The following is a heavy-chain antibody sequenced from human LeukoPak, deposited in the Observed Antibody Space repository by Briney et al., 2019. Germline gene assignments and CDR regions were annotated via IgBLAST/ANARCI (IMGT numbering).Heavy chain of an antibody. V-gene: IGHV1-2*02. Sequence: ASVKVSCKASGYTFTGYYMHWVRQAPGQGLEWMGWINPNSGGTNYAQEFQGRVTMTRDTSISTAYMELSRLRSDDTAVYYCARSRATYYYDSTLAYDYWGQGTLVTVPS. CDR1: GYTFTGYY. J-gene: IGHJ4*02. D-gene: IGHD3-22*01. CDR2: INPNSGGT. CDR3: ARSRATYYYDSTLAYDY.